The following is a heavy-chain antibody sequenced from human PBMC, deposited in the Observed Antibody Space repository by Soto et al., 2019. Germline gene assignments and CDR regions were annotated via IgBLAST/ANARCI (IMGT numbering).Heavy chain of an antibody. V-gene: IGHV1-69*01. CDR2: IIPIFGTA. Sequence: QVQLVQSGAEVKKPGSSVKVSCKASGGTFSSYAISWVRQAPGQGLEWMGGIIPIFGTANYAQKFQGRVTITADESTSTDYMELSSLRSEDTAVYYCARVLNHGGIGGVCFGYWGQGTLGTVSS. D-gene: IGHD3-16*01. CDR1: GGTFSSYA. J-gene: IGHJ4*02. CDR3: ARVLNHGGIGGVCFGY.